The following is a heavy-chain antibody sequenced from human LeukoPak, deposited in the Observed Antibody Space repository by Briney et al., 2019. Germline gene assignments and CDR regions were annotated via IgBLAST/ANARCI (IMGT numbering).Heavy chain of an antibody. V-gene: IGHV4-38-2*02. CDR1: GYSISSGFY. D-gene: IGHD2-2*01. CDR2: IHHSGST. CDR3: ARDMQGQVYYYDY. J-gene: IGHJ4*02. Sequence: SETLSLTCTVSGYSISSGFYWGWIRQPPGKGLEWIGNIHHSGSTFYNPSLKSRVTISVDTSKNQLSLKLTSVTAADTAVYYCARDMQGQVYYYDYWGQGTLVTVSS.